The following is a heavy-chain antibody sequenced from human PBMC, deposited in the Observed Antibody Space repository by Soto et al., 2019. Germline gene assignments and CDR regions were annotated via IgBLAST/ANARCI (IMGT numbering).Heavy chain of an antibody. J-gene: IGHJ5*02. CDR2: IWYDGSNK. CDR1: GLTFRSYG. V-gene: IGHV3-33*01. D-gene: IGHD6-19*01. Sequence: QVQLEESGGGVVQPGGSLRLSCAASGLTFRSYGMHWVRQAPGRGLEWVAVIWYDGSNKYYADSVRGRFTISRDNSKNSLYPQMTSRRVDDTDGYYCAREPSNSSYSSGWYGWFDPWGQGTLVTVSS. CDR3: AREPSNSSYSSGWYGWFDP.